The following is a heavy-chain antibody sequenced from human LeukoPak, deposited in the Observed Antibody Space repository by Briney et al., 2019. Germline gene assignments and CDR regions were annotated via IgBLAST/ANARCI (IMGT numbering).Heavy chain of an antibody. CDR2: IYYSGST. CDR3: ASQWELSTHFDY. CDR1: GGSISSYY. D-gene: IGHD1-26*01. J-gene: IGHJ4*02. Sequence: SETLSLTCTVSGGSISSYYWSWIRQPPGKGLEWIGYIYYSGSTNYNPSLKSRVTISVDTSKNQFSLKLSSVTAADTAVYYCASQWELSTHFDYWGQGTLVTVSS. V-gene: IGHV4-59*01.